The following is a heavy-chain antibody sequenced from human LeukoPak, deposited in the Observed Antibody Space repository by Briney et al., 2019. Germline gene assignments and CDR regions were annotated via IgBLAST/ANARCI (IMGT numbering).Heavy chain of an antibody. Sequence: GASVKVSCKASGYTFTSYYMHWVRQAPGQGLEWMGIINPSGGSTSYAQKFQGRVTMTRDTSTSTVYMELSSLRSEDTAVYYCARPRNSYVYRVVMGFDYGGRGPLVTVSS. CDR3: ARPRNSYVYRVVMGFDY. D-gene: IGHD5-18*01. V-gene: IGHV1-46*01. J-gene: IGHJ4*02. CDR1: GYTFTSYY. CDR2: INPSGGST.